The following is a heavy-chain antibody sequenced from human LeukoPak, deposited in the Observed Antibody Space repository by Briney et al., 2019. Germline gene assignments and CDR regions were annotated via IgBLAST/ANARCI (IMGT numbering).Heavy chain of an antibody. D-gene: IGHD6-13*01. V-gene: IGHV4-4*02. J-gene: IGHJ4*02. CDR3: ARVCSGSSSWYGGFDY. Sequence: PSGTLSLTCAVSGGSISSSNWWSWVRQPPGKGLEWIGEIYHSGSTNYNPSLKSRVTISVDTSKNQFSLKLSSVTAADTAVYYCARVCSGSSSWYGGFDYWGQGTLVTVSS. CDR1: GGSISSSNW. CDR2: IYHSGST.